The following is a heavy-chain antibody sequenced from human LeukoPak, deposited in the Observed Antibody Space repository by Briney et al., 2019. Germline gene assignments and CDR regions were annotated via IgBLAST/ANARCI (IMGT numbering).Heavy chain of an antibody. CDR2: ISGSGGST. D-gene: IGHD2-21*01. V-gene: IGHV3-23*01. Sequence: GGSLRLSCAASGFTFSSYAMSWVRQAPGKGLEWVSAISGSGGSTYYADSVRGRFTISRDNAKNSLYLQMNSLRADDTAVYFCATIPSTELNAYWGQGTLVTVSA. J-gene: IGHJ4*02. CDR3: ATIPSTELNAY. CDR1: GFTFSSYA.